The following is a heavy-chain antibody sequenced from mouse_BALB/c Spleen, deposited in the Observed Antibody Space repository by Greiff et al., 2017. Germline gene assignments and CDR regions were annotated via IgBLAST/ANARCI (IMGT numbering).Heavy chain of an antibody. J-gene: IGHJ3*01. CDR2: IDPANGNT. D-gene: IGHD2-4*01. Sequence: EVHLVESGAELVKPGASVKLSCTASGFNIKDTYMHWVKQRPEQGLEWIGRIDPANGNTKYDPKFQGKATITADTSSNTAYLQLSSLTSEDTAVYYCASSNYDYDGLAYWGQGTLVTVSA. CDR1: GFNIKDTY. CDR3: ASSNYDYDGLAY. V-gene: IGHV14-3*02.